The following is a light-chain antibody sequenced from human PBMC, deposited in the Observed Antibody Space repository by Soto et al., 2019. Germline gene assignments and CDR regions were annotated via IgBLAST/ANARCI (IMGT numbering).Light chain of an antibody. J-gene: IGKJ3*01. CDR1: QSISSY. CDR3: QQSYSSPFT. CDR2: AAS. Sequence: DIQMTQSPSSLSASVGERVTITCGASQSISSYLNWYQQKPGKAPNLLIYAASSLQSGVPSKFSGSGSGTDFTLTISSLQPEDFAPHYCQQSYSSPFTFGPGTKVDIK. V-gene: IGKV1-39*01.